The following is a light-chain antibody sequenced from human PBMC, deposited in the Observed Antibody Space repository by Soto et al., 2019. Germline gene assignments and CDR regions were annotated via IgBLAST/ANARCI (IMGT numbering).Light chain of an antibody. Sequence: EIVLTQSPGSLSLSPGEGATLSCRSSQSVSTNVAWYQQRPGQPPKILIFVASSRATGIPARFSGSGSGTDFILIINRLQPEDFALYFCQHYGRGSPIAFGLGTKVDIK. CDR2: VAS. CDR1: QSVSTN. V-gene: IGKV3-20*01. CDR3: QHYGRGSPIA. J-gene: IGKJ1*01.